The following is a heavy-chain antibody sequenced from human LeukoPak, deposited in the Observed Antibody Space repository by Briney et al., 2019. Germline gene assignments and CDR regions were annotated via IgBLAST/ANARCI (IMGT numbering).Heavy chain of an antibody. D-gene: IGHD2-15*01. CDR3: ARDKGRGGCSGGSCYEDAFDI. CDR2: IYTSGNT. J-gene: IGHJ3*02. Sequence: PSETLSLTCTVSGGSISSYYWSWIRQPAGKGLEWIGRIYTSGNTNYNPSLKSRVTISVDTSKNQFSLKLSSVTAADTAVYYCARDKGRGGCSGGSCYEDAFDIWGQGTMVTVSS. CDR1: GGSISSYY. V-gene: IGHV4-4*07.